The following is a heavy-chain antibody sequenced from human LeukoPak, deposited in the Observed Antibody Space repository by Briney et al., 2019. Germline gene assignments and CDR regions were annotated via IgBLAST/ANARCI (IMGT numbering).Heavy chain of an antibody. V-gene: IGHV1-8*01. Sequence: GASVKVSCKASGYTFTSYDINWVRQATGQGLEWMGWMNPNSGNTGYAQKFQGRVTMARNTSISTAYMELSSLRSEDTAVYYCARANSGSYSPVWFDPWGQGTLVTVSS. CDR3: ARANSGSYSPVWFDP. J-gene: IGHJ5*02. D-gene: IGHD1-26*01. CDR2: MNPNSGNT. CDR1: GYTFTSYD.